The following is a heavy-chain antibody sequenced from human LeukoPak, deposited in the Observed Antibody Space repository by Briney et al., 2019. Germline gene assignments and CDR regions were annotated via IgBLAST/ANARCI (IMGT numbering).Heavy chain of an antibody. V-gene: IGHV1-18*01. D-gene: IGHD5-18*01. CDR1: DYTFTSYG. J-gene: IGHJ4*02. CDR3: ARLQSTAMRYYFDY. CDR2: ISAYNGNT. Sequence: ASVKVSCKTSDYTFTSYGISWVRQAPGQGLEWMGWISAYNGNTNYAQKLQGRVTMTTDTSTSTAYMDLGSLRSDDTAMYYCARLQSTAMRYYFDYWGQGTLVTVSS.